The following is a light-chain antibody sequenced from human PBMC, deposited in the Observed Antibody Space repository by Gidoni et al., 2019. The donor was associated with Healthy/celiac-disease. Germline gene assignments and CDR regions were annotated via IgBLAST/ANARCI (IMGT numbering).Light chain of an antibody. CDR3: GTWDSSLSAVV. Sequence: ISCSGSSSNIGNNYVSWYQQLPGSAPKLLIYDNNKRPSGIPDRFSGSKSGTSATLGITGLQTGDEADYYCGTWDSSLSAVVFGGGTKLTVL. V-gene: IGLV1-51*01. J-gene: IGLJ2*01. CDR1: SSNIGNNY. CDR2: DNN.